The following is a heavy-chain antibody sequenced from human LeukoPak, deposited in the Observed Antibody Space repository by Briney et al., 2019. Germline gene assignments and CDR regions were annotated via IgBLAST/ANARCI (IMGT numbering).Heavy chain of an antibody. V-gene: IGHV1-58*02. CDR2: IVVGSGNT. CDR3: ATAATHGLYHFDY. Sequence: SVTVSCKASGFTFTTSAMQWVRQARGQRLEWIGWIVVGSGNTNYAQKFQERVTITRDMSTSTAYMYLSSLRSEDTAVYYCATAATHGLYHFDYWGQGTLVTVSS. CDR1: GFTFTTSA. J-gene: IGHJ4*02. D-gene: IGHD2-2*02.